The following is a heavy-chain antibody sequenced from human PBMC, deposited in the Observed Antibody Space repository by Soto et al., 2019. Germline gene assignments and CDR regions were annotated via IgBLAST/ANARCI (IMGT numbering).Heavy chain of an antibody. CDR3: AKSVGYSSGWYYFDY. CDR2: ISYDGSNK. CDR1: GFTFSSYG. J-gene: IGHJ4*02. D-gene: IGHD6-19*01. V-gene: IGHV3-30*18. Sequence: GGSLRLSCAASGFTFSSYGMHWVRQAPGKGLEWVAVISYDGSNKYYADSVKGRFTISRDNSKNTLYLQMNSLRAEDTAVYYCAKSVGYSSGWYYFDYWGQGTLVTVSS.